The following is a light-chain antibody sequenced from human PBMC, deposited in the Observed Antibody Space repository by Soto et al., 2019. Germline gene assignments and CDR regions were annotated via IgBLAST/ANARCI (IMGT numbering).Light chain of an antibody. V-gene: IGKV3-11*01. CDR1: QSINSY. Sequence: EIVLTQSTATLSLSPGERVTLSCRASQSINSYLAWYQQKPGQAPRLLIYDASNRATGIPARLSGSGSGTDFTLTISSLEPEDFAVYYCHQRTNWPLTFGGGTKVEIK. J-gene: IGKJ4*01. CDR2: DAS. CDR3: HQRTNWPLT.